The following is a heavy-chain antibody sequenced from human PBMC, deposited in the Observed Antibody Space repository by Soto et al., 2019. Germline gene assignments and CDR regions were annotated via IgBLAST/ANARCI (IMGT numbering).Heavy chain of an antibody. CDR2: ISSSSSTI. J-gene: IGHJ5*02. V-gene: IGHV3-48*01. CDR3: ARAPQDLLNWFDP. CDR1: GFTFSSYS. Sequence: GGSLRLSCAASGFTFSSYSMNWVRQAPGKGLEWVSYISSSSSTIYYADSVKGRFTISRDNAKNSLYLQMNSLRAEDTAVYYCARAPQDLLNWFDPWGQGTLVTVSS.